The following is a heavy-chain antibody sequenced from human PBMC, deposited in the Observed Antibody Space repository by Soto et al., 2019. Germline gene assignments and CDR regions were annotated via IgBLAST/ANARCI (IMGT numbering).Heavy chain of an antibody. J-gene: IGHJ4*02. CDR3: IKVLTRGVGVPRFYFDS. D-gene: IGHD3-10*01. Sequence: LRLSCAAFGFTFSNDWMHWVRQAPGKGLEWVSRINADGGSTHYADSVRGRFTISRDNAKNTLFLQLNSLRVEDTAIYYCIKVLTRGVGVPRFYFDSWGQGTLVTVSS. CDR2: INADGGST. CDR1: GFTFSNDW. V-gene: IGHV3-74*01.